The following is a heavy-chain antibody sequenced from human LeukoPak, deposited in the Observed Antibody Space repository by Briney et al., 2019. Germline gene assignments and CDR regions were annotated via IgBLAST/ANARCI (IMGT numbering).Heavy chain of an antibody. CDR3: AREWLLPYYYYYGMDV. D-gene: IGHD3-22*01. V-gene: IGHV1-18*01. J-gene: IGHJ6*02. CDR1: GGTFSSYA. Sequence: ASVKVSCKASGGTFSSYAISWVRQAPGQGLEWMGWISAYNGNTNYAQKLQGRVTMTTDTSTSTAYMELRSLRSDDTAVYYCAREWLLPYYYYYGMDVWGQGTTVTVSS. CDR2: ISAYNGNT.